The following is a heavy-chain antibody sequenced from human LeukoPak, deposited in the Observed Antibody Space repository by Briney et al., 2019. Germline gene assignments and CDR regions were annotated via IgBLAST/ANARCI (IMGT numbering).Heavy chain of an antibody. CDR1: GGSISSSSYY. J-gene: IGHJ4*02. D-gene: IGHD1-26*01. CDR2: IYYSGST. Sequence: SETLSLTCTVSGGSISSSSYYWGWIRQPPGKGLEWIGSIYYSGSTYYNPSLKSRVTISVDTSKNQFSLKLSSVTAADTAVYYCASGGSYRQVAFDYWGQGTLVTVSS. CDR3: ASGGSYRQVAFDY. V-gene: IGHV4-39*07.